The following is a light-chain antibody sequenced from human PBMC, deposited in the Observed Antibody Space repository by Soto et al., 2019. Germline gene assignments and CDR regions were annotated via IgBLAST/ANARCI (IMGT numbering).Light chain of an antibody. V-gene: IGKV1-27*01. Sequence: DIQMTQSPSSLSASVGDRVTITCRASQGISNYLAWYQQKPGKVPRLLIYSVSNLESGVPSRFSGSGSGTDFTLTISSLQPGDVATYYCQEYDSAPVTFGGGTKVEIK. CDR2: SVS. CDR3: QEYDSAPVT. J-gene: IGKJ4*01. CDR1: QGISNY.